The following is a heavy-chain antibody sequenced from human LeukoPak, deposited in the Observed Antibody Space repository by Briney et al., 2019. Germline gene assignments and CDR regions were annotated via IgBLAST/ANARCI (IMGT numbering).Heavy chain of an antibody. CDR2: INHSGST. V-gene: IGHV4-34*01. CDR3: ASTGARAVAATFDY. J-gene: IGHJ4*02. CDR1: GGSFSGYY. Sequence: SETLSLTCAVYGGSFSGYYWSWIRQPPGKGLEWIGEINHSGSTNYNPSLKSRVTISVDTSKNQFSLKLSSVTAADTAVYYCASTGARAVAATFDYWGQGTLVTVSS. D-gene: IGHD2-15*01.